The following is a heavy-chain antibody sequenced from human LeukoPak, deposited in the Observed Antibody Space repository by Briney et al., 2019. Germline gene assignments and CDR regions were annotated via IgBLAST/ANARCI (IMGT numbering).Heavy chain of an antibody. CDR2: ISWNSGRI. CDR1: GFTFDDYA. J-gene: IGHJ4*02. D-gene: IGHD1-1*01. Sequence: CRSLRLSCAATGFTFDDYAMHWVRQVPGKGLEWVSGISWNSGRIDYVDSVKGRFTISRDNAKNSLYLQMNSLRAEDTASYYCAKDGDDGYFDYWGQGTLVTVSS. V-gene: IGHV3-9*01. CDR3: AKDGDDGYFDY.